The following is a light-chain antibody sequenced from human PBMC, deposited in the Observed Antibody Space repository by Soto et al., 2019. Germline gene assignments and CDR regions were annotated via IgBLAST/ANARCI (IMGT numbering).Light chain of an antibody. V-gene: IGKV3-20*01. CDR3: QQYGDSPT. Sequence: EIVLTQSPGTLPLSPGERATLSCRASQSISSNYVAWYQQKPGQAPRLLIYDASSRATGIPNRFSGSGSGTDFTLTISRLEPEDFAVFYCQQYGDSPTFGQGTKV. CDR2: DAS. J-gene: IGKJ1*01. CDR1: QSISSNY.